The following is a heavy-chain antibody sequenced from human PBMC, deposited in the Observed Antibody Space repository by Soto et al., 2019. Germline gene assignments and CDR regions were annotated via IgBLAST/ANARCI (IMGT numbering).Heavy chain of an antibody. CDR2: IYYSGST. J-gene: IGHJ4*02. CDR3: ARNKKKAPWTSTGDY. V-gene: IGHV4-39*01. CDR1: GGSISSSSYY. Sequence: SETLSLTCTVSGGSISSSSYYWGWIRQPPGKGLEWIGSIYYSGSTYYNPSLKSRVTISVDTSKNQFSLKLSSVTAADTAVYYCARNKKKAPWTSTGDYWGQGTLVTVSS. D-gene: IGHD2-2*01.